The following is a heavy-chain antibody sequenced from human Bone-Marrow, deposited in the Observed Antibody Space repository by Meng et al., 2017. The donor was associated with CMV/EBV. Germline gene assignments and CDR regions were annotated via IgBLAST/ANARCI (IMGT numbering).Heavy chain of an antibody. CDR3: ARGGSLGCSSISCYTGNWFDP. Sequence: SETLSLTCTVSGESFSSGDYYWNWIRQHPGKGLEWIGNIYHSGSTDYHPSLRSRLTISIDTSKNQFSLKLRSVTAADTAVYYCARGGSLGCSSISCYTGNWFDPWGQGTLVTVSS. J-gene: IGHJ5*02. V-gene: IGHV4-31*03. D-gene: IGHD2-2*02. CDR1: GESFSSGDYY. CDR2: IYHSGST.